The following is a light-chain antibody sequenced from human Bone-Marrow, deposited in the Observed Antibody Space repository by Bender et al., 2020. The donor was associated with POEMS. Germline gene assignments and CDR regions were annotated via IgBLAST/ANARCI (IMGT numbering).Light chain of an antibody. CDR3: NSHTSSITWV. J-gene: IGLJ3*02. V-gene: IGLV2-14*03. Sequence: QSALTQPASVSGSPGQSITISCTGTNSDVGGYNYVSWYQQHPGKAPKLMIYDVSNRPSGVSNRFSGSKSGNTASLTISGLQAEDEADYYCNSHTSSITWVFGGGTKLTVL. CDR1: NSDVGGYNY. CDR2: DVS.